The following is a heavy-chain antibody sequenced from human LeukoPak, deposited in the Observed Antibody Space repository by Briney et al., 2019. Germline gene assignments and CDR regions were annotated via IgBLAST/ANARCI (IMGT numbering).Heavy chain of an antibody. D-gene: IGHD3-16*01. CDR3: AKGGPYSRGYPYDS. CDR2: IYVAGTP. CDR1: GFTVSRSY. V-gene: IGHV3-53*01. J-gene: IGHJ4*02. Sequence: GESLRLSCVASGFTVSRSYMSWVRQAPGKGLEWISVIYVAGTPKYADSVTGRFTISRDNSNNTLYLQMNSLRVEDTAVYYCAKGGPYSRGYPYDSWGQGTLVTVSS.